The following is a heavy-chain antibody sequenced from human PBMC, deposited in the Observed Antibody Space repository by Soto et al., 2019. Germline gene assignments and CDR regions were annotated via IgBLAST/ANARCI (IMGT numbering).Heavy chain of an antibody. CDR3: ARVYCSGGSCYPRWFDP. J-gene: IGHJ5*02. CDR2: IYYSGST. V-gene: IGHV4-59*01. Sequence: PSETLSLTGTVSGGSISSYYWSWIRQPPGKGLEWIGYIYYSGSTNYNPSLKRRVNISVDTSKNQFSLKLSSVTAADTAVYYCARVYCSGGSCYPRWFDPWGQGTLVTFSS. CDR1: GGSISSYY. D-gene: IGHD2-15*01.